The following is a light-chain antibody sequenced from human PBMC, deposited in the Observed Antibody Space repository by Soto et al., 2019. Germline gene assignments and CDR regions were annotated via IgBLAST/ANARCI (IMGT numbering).Light chain of an antibody. CDR3: QQCDGFIT. V-gene: IGKV1-33*01. J-gene: IGKJ4*01. CDR2: EAS. Sequence: DIQMTQSPSSLSASVGDRVTITCQASQDIKNYLNWYQQKPGKAPKLLIYEASNLETGVPPRFSGSGSGRSFTFTISSLQPEDIATYYCQQCDGFITFGGGTRIEIK. CDR1: QDIKNY.